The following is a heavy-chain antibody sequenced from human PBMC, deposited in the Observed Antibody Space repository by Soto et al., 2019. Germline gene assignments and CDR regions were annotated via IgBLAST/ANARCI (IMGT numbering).Heavy chain of an antibody. CDR3: AREKTYYYDSSGYYPPDDAFDI. CDR1: GGTFSSYT. Sequence: GASVKVSCKASGGTFSSYTISWVRQAPGQGLEWMGRIIPILGIANYAQKFQGRVTITADKSTSTAYMELSSLRSEDTAVYYCAREKTYYYDSSGYYPPDDAFDIWGQGTMVTVSS. V-gene: IGHV1-69*04. D-gene: IGHD3-22*01. CDR2: IIPILGIA. J-gene: IGHJ3*02.